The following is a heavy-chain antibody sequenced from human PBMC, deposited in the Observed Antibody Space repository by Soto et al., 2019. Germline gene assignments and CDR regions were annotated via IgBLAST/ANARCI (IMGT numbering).Heavy chain of an antibody. Sequence: QVQLVESGGGVVQPGRSLRLSCAASGFTFSSYPMHWVRQAPGKGLEWVAVISYDGSNKYYADYVKGRFTISRDNSKNTLYLQMNSLRADDTAVYYCARDYKQQLVRAHYYYYYGMDVWGKGTTVTVSS. CDR2: ISYDGSNK. D-gene: IGHD6-13*01. J-gene: IGHJ6*04. CDR3: ARDYKQQLVRAHYYYYYGMDV. V-gene: IGHV3-30-3*01. CDR1: GFTFSSYP.